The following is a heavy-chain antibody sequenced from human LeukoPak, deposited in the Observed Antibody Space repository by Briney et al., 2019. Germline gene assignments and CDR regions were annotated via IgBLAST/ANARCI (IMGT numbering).Heavy chain of an antibody. CDR3: ARIHYGSGSFVDY. Sequence: SETLSLTCAVYGGSFSGYYWSWIRQPPGKGLEWIGEINHSGSTNYNPSLKSRVTIPVDTSKNQFSLKLSSVTAADTAVYYCARIHYGSGSFVDYWGQGTLVTVSS. V-gene: IGHV4-34*01. D-gene: IGHD3-10*01. CDR1: GGSFSGYY. CDR2: INHSGST. J-gene: IGHJ4*02.